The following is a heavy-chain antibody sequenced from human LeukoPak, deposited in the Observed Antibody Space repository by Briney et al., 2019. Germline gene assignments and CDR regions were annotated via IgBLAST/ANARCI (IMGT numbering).Heavy chain of an antibody. D-gene: IGHD5-18*01. CDR2: ISSNGGST. V-gene: IGHV3-64*01. Sequence: PGGSLRLSCAASGFTFSSYAMHWVRQAPGMGLEYVSAISSNGGSTYYANSVKGRFTISRDNSKNTLYLQMGSLRAEDMAVYYCAREERGYSLNWGQGTLVTVSS. CDR3: AREERGYSLN. J-gene: IGHJ4*02. CDR1: GFTFSSYA.